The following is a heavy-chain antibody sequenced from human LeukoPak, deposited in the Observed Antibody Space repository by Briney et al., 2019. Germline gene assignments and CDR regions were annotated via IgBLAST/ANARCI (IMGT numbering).Heavy chain of an antibody. CDR1: GFTFSDYY. Sequence: PGGSLRLSCAASGFTFSDYYMSWIRQAPGKGLEWVSYISSSGSTIYYADSVKGRFTISRDNAKDSLYLQMNSLRAEDTAVYYCARGDIVAVPAAIDGFDYWGQGTLVTVSS. CDR2: ISSSGSTI. V-gene: IGHV3-11*01. CDR3: ARGDIVAVPAAIDGFDY. D-gene: IGHD2-2*02. J-gene: IGHJ4*02.